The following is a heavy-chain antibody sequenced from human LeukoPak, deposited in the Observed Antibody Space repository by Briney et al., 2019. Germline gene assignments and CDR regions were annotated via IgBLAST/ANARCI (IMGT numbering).Heavy chain of an antibody. Sequence: SVKVSCKASGFTFTSSAMQWVRQARGQRLEWIGWIVVCSGNTNYAQKFQERVTITRDMSTSTVYMELSSLRSEDTAVYYCAAREMAVSYYFDYWGQGTLVTVSS. CDR3: AAREMAVSYYFDY. CDR1: GFTFTSSA. V-gene: IGHV1-58*02. J-gene: IGHJ4*02. CDR2: IVVCSGNT. D-gene: IGHD5-24*01.